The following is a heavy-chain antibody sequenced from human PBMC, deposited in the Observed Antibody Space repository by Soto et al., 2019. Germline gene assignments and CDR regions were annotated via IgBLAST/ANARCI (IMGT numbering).Heavy chain of an antibody. CDR2: IKSKTDGGTT. Sequence: GGSLRLSCAASGFTFSNAWMSWVRQAPGKGLEWVGRIKSKTDGGTTDYAAPVKGRFTISRDDSKNTLYLQMNSLKTEDTAVYYCTTDLAVDDYGDYPPEKYFDYWGQGTLVTVSS. CDR3: TTDLAVDDYGDYPPEKYFDY. J-gene: IGHJ4*02. V-gene: IGHV3-15*01. CDR1: GFTFSNAW. D-gene: IGHD4-17*01.